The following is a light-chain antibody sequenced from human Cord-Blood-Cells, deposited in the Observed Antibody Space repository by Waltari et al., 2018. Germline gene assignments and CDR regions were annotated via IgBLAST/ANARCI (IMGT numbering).Light chain of an antibody. V-gene: IGKV1-39*01. CDR3: QQSYSTPPWT. CDR1: QSISSY. J-gene: IGKJ1*01. Sequence: DIQMTQSPSSLSASVGDRVTIPCRASQSISSYLNWYQLKPGKAPKPLIYAASSLQSGVPSRFSGSGSGTDFTLTISSLQPEDFATYYCQQSYSTPPWTFGQGTKVEIK. CDR2: AAS.